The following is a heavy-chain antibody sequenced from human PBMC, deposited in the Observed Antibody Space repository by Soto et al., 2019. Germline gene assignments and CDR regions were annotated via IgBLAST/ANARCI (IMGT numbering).Heavy chain of an antibody. CDR1: GFTFSSYA. CDR2: ISYDGSNK. V-gene: IGHV3-30-3*01. CDR3: ARGIFFRLGDVYFPPPNWFDP. J-gene: IGHJ5*02. D-gene: IGHD3-9*01. Sequence: GRSLRLSCAASGFTFSSYAMHWVRQAPGKGLEWVAVISYDGSNKYYADSVKGRFTISRDNSKNTLYLQMNSLRAEDTAVYYCARGIFFRLGDVYFPPPNWFDPWGQGTLVTVSS.